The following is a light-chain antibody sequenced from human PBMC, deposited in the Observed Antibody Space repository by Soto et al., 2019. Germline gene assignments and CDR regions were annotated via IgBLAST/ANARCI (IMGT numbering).Light chain of an antibody. J-gene: IGLJ2*01. V-gene: IGLV2-8*01. CDR3: SSYGGSNTVV. Sequence: QSVLTQPPSASGSPGQSVTISCTGSSSDVGGYNNVSWYQQHPGKAPKLMIYEVSKRPSGVPARLSGSKSGNTASLTVSGLQAEDEADYHCSSYGGSNTVVFGGGTQLTVL. CDR2: EVS. CDR1: SSDVGGYNN.